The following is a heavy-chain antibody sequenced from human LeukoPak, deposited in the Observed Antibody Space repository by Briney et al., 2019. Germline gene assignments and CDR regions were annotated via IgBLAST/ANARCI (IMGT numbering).Heavy chain of an antibody. CDR3: AKGASGPLRYFDWSTYYFDY. D-gene: IGHD3-9*01. Sequence: PGGALRLSCAASGFTFSSYAMCWVRQAPGKGLDWVSAIIGSGGSTYYADSVKGRFTISRDNSKNTLYLQMNSLRAEDTAVYYCAKGASGPLRYFDWSTYYFDYWGQGTLVTVSS. CDR1: GFTFSSYA. J-gene: IGHJ4*02. CDR2: IIGSGGST. V-gene: IGHV3-23*01.